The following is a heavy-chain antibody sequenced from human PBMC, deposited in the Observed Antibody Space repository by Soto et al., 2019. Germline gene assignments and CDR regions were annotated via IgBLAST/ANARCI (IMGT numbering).Heavy chain of an antibody. D-gene: IGHD5-18*01. CDR3: ASSVDTAMGGRLRNLNAFDI. V-gene: IGHV3-33*01. CDR2: IWYDGSNK. CDR1: GFTFSSYG. J-gene: IGHJ3*02. Sequence: GGSLRLSCAASGFTFSSYGMHWVRQAPGKGLEWVAVIWYDGSNKYYADSVKGRFTISRDNSKNTLYLQMNSLRAEDTAVYYCASSVDTAMGGRLRNLNAFDIWGQGTMVTVSS.